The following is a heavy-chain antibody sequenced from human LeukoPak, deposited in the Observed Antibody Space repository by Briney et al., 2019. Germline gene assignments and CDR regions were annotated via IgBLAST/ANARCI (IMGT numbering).Heavy chain of an antibody. Sequence: GGSLRLSCGVSGFSFTTTYMTWVRQAPGKGLEWVSLIFGESMTTYADTVKGRFTISRDNSKNTVYLQMNRLRAEDTAMYFCVRDKGLGRTERFDSWGQGTLVTVST. J-gene: IGHJ4*02. CDR1: GFSFTTTY. CDR2: IFGESMT. D-gene: IGHD3/OR15-3a*01. V-gene: IGHV3-53*01. CDR3: VRDKGLGRTERFDS.